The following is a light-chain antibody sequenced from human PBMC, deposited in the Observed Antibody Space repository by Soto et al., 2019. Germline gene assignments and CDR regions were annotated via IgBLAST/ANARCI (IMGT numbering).Light chain of an antibody. J-gene: IGKJ1*01. CDR1: QSISSN. CDR2: GAS. Sequence: EIVMTQSPFTVSVSPGERATLSCRASQSISSNLAWHQQKPGQAPRLLIYGASTRATGIPASFSGSGSGTEFTLTISSLQSEDFAVYYCQHYNNWPPWTFGQGTKVDIK. CDR3: QHYNNWPPWT. V-gene: IGKV3-15*01.